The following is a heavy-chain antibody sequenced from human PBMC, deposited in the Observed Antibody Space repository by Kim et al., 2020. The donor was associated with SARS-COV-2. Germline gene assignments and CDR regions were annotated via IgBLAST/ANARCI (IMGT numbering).Heavy chain of an antibody. Sequence: GGSLRLSCAASGFTFGDYAMHWVRQAPGKGLEWVSGISWSSGSIGYADSVKGRFTISRDNAKNSLYLQMNSLRAEDTALYYCAKAQNWNDAGIYDYWGQGTLVTVSS. D-gene: IGHD1-1*01. V-gene: IGHV3-9*01. CDR1: GFTFGDYA. CDR3: AKAQNWNDAGIYDY. CDR2: ISWSSGSI. J-gene: IGHJ4*02.